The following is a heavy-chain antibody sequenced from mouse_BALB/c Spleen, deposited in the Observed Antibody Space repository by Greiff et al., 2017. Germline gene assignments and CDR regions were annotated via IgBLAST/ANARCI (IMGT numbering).Heavy chain of an antibody. Sequence: VQLQQSGAELMKPGASVKISCKATGYTFSSYWIEWVKQRPGHGLEWIGEILPGSGSTNYNEKFKGKATFTADTSSNTAYMQLSSLTSEDSAVYYCARRSIYYYGSSYVEYFDVWGEGTTVTVSS. CDR3: ARRSIYYYGSSYVEYFDV. CDR1: GYTFSSYW. V-gene: IGHV1-9*01. CDR2: ILPGSGST. D-gene: IGHD1-1*01. J-gene: IGHJ1*01.